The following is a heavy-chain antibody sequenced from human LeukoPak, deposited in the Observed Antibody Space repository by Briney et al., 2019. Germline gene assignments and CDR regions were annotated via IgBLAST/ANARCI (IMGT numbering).Heavy chain of an antibody. V-gene: IGHV1-46*01. CDR2: IYPSVDTT. Sequence: ASVKVSCKTSAYTFTDYYIHWVPQAPGQGLEWIGIIYPSVDTTDSSQKFKGRVTVTRDTSTSTVYMELRTLRSEDTAIYYCIREYEGGYFDYWGQGTLVTVSS. D-gene: IGHD2-8*01. J-gene: IGHJ4*02. CDR3: IREYEGGYFDY. CDR1: AYTFTDYY.